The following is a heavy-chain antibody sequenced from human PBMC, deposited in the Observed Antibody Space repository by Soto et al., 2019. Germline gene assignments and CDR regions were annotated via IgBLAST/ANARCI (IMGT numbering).Heavy chain of an antibody. CDR1: GFTFSSYA. CDR3: VKGPQVGATTGSDY. D-gene: IGHD1-26*01. V-gene: IGHV3-64D*06. CDR2: ISSNGGST. J-gene: IGHJ4*02. Sequence: LRLSCSASGFTFSSYAMHWVRQAPGKGLEYVSAISSNGGSTYYADSVKGRFTISRDNSKNTLYLQMSSLRAEDTAVYYCVKGPQVGATTGSDYWGQGTLVTVSS.